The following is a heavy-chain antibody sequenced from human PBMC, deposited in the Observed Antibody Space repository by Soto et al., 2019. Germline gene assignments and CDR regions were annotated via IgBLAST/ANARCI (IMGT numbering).Heavy chain of an antibody. CDR2: IYHSGST. CDR1: GGSICSGGYS. J-gene: IGHJ4*02. D-gene: IGHD4-17*01. CDR3: ARVDYGDYVAYFDY. V-gene: IGHV4-30-2*01. Sequence: PSESLSLTCAVSGGSICSGGYSWSWIRQPPGKGLEWIGYIYHSGSTYYNPSLKSRVTISVDRSKNQFSLKLSSVTAADTAVYYCARVDYGDYVAYFDYWGQGTLVTVSS.